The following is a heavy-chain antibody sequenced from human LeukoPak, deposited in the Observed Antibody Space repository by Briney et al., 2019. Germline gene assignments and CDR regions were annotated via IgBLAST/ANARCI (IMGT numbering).Heavy chain of an antibody. CDR2: INWSGGST. CDR1: GFTFDDYG. J-gene: IGHJ3*02. CDR3: ARDRHPSYCGGDCYSAFDI. V-gene: IGHV3-20*04. D-gene: IGHD2-21*01. Sequence: GGSLRLSCAASGFTFDDYGMSWVRQAPGKGLEWVSGINWSGGSTGYADSVKGRFTISRDDAKNSLYLQMNSLRAEDTALYYCARDRHPSYCGGDCYSAFDIWGQGTMVTVSS.